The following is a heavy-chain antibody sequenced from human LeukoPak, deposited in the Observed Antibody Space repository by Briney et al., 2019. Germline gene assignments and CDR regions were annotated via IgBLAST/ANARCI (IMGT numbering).Heavy chain of an antibody. V-gene: IGHV1-2*02. Sequence: ASVKVSCKASGYTFTDYYIHWVRQAPGQGLEWMGWINPNSDGTNYAQKFQGRVTMTRDTSISTAYMELSRLRSDDTALHYCARVRNYYDSSGKRDYFDHWGQGTLVTVSS. CDR1: GYTFTDYY. J-gene: IGHJ4*02. CDR2: INPNSDGT. CDR3: ARVRNYYDSSGKRDYFDH. D-gene: IGHD3-22*01.